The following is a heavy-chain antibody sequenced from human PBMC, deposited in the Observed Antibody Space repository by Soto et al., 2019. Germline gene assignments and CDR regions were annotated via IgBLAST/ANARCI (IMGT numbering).Heavy chain of an antibody. J-gene: IGHJ4*02. CDR1: GFSLTNDGMG. Sequence: QVTLKESGPVLVKPTETLTLTCTVSGFSLTNDGMGVSWIRQTPGKALEWLAHIFSNDVKHYTTTLRSRLTISXXTSKSHVVLTMTNVDPADTATYYCARADDSYSVDYWGQGTLVTVSS. V-gene: IGHV2-26*01. CDR2: IFSNDVK. CDR3: ARADDSYSVDY. D-gene: IGHD2-15*01.